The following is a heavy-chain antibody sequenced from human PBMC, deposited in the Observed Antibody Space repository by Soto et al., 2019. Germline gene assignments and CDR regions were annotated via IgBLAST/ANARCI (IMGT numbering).Heavy chain of an antibody. CDR1: GFTFTRYS. V-gene: IGHV3-21*06. CDR2: ISSTTNYI. CDR3: ARESEDLTSNFDY. J-gene: IGHJ4*02. Sequence: PVGSLRLSCAASGFTFTRYSMNWVRQAPGKGLEWVSSISSTTNYIYYGDSMKGRFTISRDNAKNSLYLEMNSLSAEDTAVYYCARESEDLTSNFDYWGQGTLVTVSS.